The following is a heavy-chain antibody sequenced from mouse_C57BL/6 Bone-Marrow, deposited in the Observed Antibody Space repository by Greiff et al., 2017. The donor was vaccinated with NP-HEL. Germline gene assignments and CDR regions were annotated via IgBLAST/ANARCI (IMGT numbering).Heavy chain of an antibody. CDR2: IDPSDSYT. CDR3: ARKAYYGRSYEFAY. J-gene: IGHJ3*01. D-gene: IGHD1-1*01. Sequence: VQLQQPGAELVKPGASVKLSCKASGYTFTTYWMQWVKQRPGQGLEWIGEIDPSDSYTNYNQKFKGKATLTVDTSSSTANRKLSRLTSEDSAVYYCARKAYYGRSYEFAYWGQGTLVTVSA. CDR1: GYTFTTYW. V-gene: IGHV1-50*01.